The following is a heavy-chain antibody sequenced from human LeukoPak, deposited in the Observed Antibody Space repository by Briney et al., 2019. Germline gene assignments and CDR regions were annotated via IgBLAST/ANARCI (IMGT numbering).Heavy chain of an antibody. CDR1: GGSISSGSYY. CDR3: ARGGGDVGYFDY. CDR2: IYYSGGT. J-gene: IGHJ4*02. Sequence: SETLSLTCTVSGGSISSGSYYWSWIRQHPGKGLEWIGYIYYSGGTYYNPSLKSRVTISVDTSKNQFSLKLSSVTAADTAVYYCARGGGDVGYFDYWGQGTLVTVSS. V-gene: IGHV4-31*03. D-gene: IGHD2-21*01.